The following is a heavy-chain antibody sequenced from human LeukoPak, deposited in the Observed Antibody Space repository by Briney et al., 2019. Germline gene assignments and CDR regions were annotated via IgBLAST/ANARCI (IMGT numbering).Heavy chain of an antibody. CDR1: GFTFSSYS. D-gene: IGHD4-11*01. Sequence: GGSLRLSCAASGFTFSSYSMNWVRQAPGKGLEWVSSISSSSSYIYYADSVKGRFTISRANSKNTLYLQMNSLRAEDTAVYYCAKGDYTPYYYYGMDVWGQGNPGHRLL. CDR3: AKGDYTPYYYYGMDV. J-gene: IGHJ6*02. V-gene: IGHV3-21*04. CDR2: ISSSSSYI.